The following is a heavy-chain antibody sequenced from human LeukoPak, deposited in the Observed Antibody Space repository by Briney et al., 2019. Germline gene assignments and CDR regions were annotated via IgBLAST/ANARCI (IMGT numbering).Heavy chain of an antibody. CDR1: GDSVSSNSAA. J-gene: IGHJ3*02. D-gene: IGHD6-19*01. CDR2: TYYSSKWYN. Sequence: SQTLSLTCAISGDSVSSNSAAWNWIRQSPSRGLEWLGRTYYSSKWYNDYAVYVKSRITINPDTSKNRFSLQLNSVAPEDTALYYCARGAVAVRNAFDIWGQGTMVTVSS. V-gene: IGHV6-1*01. CDR3: ARGAVAVRNAFDI.